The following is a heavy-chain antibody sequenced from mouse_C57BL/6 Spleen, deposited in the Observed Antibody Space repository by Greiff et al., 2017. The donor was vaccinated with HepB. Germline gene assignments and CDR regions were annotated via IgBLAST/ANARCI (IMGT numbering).Heavy chain of an antibody. Sequence: QVQLQQSGAELVKPGASVKLSCKASGYTFTEYTIHWVKQRSGQGLEWIGWFYPGSGSIKYNEKFKDKATLTADKSSSTVYMELSRLTSEDSAVYFCARHEGTYYYGSAWYFDVWGTGTTVTVSS. CDR3: ARHEGTYYYGSAWYFDV. D-gene: IGHD1-1*01. V-gene: IGHV1-62-2*01. J-gene: IGHJ1*03. CDR2: FYPGSGSI. CDR1: GYTFTEYT.